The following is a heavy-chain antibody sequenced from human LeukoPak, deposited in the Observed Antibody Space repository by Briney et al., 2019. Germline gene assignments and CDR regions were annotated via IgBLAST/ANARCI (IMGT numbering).Heavy chain of an antibody. D-gene: IGHD2-2*02. CDR2: INPNSGGT. CDR3: ALFGYCSSTSCYTIAPCFDY. J-gene: IGHJ4*02. CDR1: GYTFTGYY. V-gene: IGHV1-2*02. Sequence: ASVKVSCKASGYTFTGYYMHWVRQAPGQGLEWMGWINPNSGGTNYAQKFQGRVTMTRDTSISTAYTELSRLRSDDTAVYYCALFGYCSSTSCYTIAPCFDYWGQGTLVTVSS.